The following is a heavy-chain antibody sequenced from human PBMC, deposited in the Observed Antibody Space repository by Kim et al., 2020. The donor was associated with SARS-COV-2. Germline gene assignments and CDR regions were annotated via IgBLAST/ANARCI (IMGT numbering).Heavy chain of an antibody. CDR1: GFTFSNAW. CDR2: IKSKTDGGTT. D-gene: IGHD4-17*01. V-gene: IGHV3-15*01. Sequence: GGSLRLSCAASGFTFSNAWMSWVRQAPGKGLEWVGRIKSKTDGGTTDYAAPVKGRFTISRDDSKNTLYLQMNSLKTEDTAVYYCTTRTDDYGDEYFQHWGQGTLVTVSS. J-gene: IGHJ1*01. CDR3: TTRTDDYGDEYFQH.